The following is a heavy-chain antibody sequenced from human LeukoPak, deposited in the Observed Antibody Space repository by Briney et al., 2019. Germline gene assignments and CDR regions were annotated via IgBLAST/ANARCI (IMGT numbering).Heavy chain of an antibody. Sequence: ASVKVSCKASGFTFTSSAMQWVRQARGQRPEWIGWIVVGSGNTNYAQKFQERVTITRDMSTSTAYMELSSLRSEDTAVYYCAAVGYRLQYYFDYWGQGTLVTVSS. D-gene: IGHD4-11*01. CDR3: AAVGYRLQYYFDY. CDR2: IVVGSGNT. V-gene: IGHV1-58*02. CDR1: GFTFTSSA. J-gene: IGHJ4*02.